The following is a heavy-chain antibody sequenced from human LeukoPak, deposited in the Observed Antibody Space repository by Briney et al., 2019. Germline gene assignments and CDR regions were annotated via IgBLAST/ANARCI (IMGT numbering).Heavy chain of an antibody. V-gene: IGHV3-30*04. CDR2: ISNDGRKE. Sequence: GGSLRLSCAASGFSFRRYDMHWVRQAQGKGLEWVAAISNDGRKEIYTDSVKGRFTISRDNSKNTLYLQMNSLRAEDTAVYYCAKDMDYGDGYFDYWGQGTLVTVSS. CDR1: GFSFRRYD. D-gene: IGHD4-17*01. J-gene: IGHJ4*02. CDR3: AKDMDYGDGYFDY.